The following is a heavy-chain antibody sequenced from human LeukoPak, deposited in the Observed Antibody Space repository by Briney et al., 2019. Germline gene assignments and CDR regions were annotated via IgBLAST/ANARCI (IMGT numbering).Heavy chain of an antibody. D-gene: IGHD7-27*01. CDR2: ITTSDGNT. V-gene: IGHV3-23*01. J-gene: IGHJ4*02. CDR3: AKDGGLWVSAHWGDS. CDR1: GFTFSSYT. Sequence: GGSLRLSCAASGFTFSSYTMSWVRQAPGKGLEWVSTITTSDGNTYYADSVKGRFTVSRDNSKNTLFLQMNSLRAEDTAVYYCAKDGGLWVSAHWGDSWGRGTLVTVFS.